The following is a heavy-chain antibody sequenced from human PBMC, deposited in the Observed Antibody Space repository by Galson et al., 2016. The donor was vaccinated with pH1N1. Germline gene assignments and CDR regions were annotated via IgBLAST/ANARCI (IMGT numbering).Heavy chain of an antibody. V-gene: IGHV2-5*02. Sequence: PALVKPTQTLTLTCTFSGFSISSSGMGVGWIRQPPGRALEWLAVIYWDDDKRYSLSLKSRLTISKDTSKNQVVLTMTNMDPVDTGTYCAHREVMITNAFDFWGRGTMVTVSS. D-gene: IGHD3-10*01. CDR1: GFSISSSGMG. J-gene: IGHJ3*01. CDR3: AHREVMITNAFDF. CDR2: IYWDDDK.